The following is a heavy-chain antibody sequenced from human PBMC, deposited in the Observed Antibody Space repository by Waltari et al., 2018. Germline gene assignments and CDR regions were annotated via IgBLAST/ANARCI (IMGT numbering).Heavy chain of an antibody. CDR2: IKSDGTGA. Sequence: EELLVESGGGLVQHGGSLRLSSAAAGLTFSNSWMHWVRQAPGKGLVWVARIKSDGTGATYADSVRGRFTISRDNAKNTLFLQMNSLRADDTAVYYCANHRPGGLGMEVWGQGTTVTVSS. D-gene: IGHD2-15*01. CDR3: ANHRPGGLGMEV. J-gene: IGHJ6*02. V-gene: IGHV3-74*01. CDR1: GLTFSNSW.